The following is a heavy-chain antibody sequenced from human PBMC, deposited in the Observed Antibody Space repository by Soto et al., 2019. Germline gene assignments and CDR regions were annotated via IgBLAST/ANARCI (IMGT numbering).Heavy chain of an antibody. CDR1: GGSISSGGYY. J-gene: IGHJ6*02. CDR2: IYYSGST. D-gene: IGHD3-10*01. Sequence: SETLSLTCTVSGGSISSGGYYWSWIRQHPGKGLEWIGYIYYSGSTYYNPSLKSRVTISVDTSKNQFSLKLSSVTAADTAVYYCARLDETQAGAGSAGYYGMDVWGQGTTVTVSS. V-gene: IGHV4-31*03. CDR3: ARLDETQAGAGSAGYYGMDV.